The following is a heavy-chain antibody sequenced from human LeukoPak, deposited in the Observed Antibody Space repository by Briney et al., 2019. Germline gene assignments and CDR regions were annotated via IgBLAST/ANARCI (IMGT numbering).Heavy chain of an antibody. CDR1: GFTFSNYA. D-gene: IGHD2-15*01. CDR3: AKAPVTSCRGAFCYPFDY. CDR2: MSSSDDGR. V-gene: IGHV3-23*01. Sequence: GGSLRLSCAASGFTFSNYAMTWVRQAPGKGLEWVSAMSSSDDGRYYAASVRGRFTISRDTSRSTLYLQMNSLRAEDAAVYYCAKAPVTSCRGAFCYPFDYWGQGTLVTVSS. J-gene: IGHJ4*02.